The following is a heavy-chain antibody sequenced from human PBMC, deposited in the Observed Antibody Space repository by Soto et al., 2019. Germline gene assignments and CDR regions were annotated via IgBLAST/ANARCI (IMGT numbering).Heavy chain of an antibody. CDR2: ISSSGSTI. D-gene: IGHD2-2*01. CDR1: GFTFSDYY. CDR3: ARDSVHAPPYYYYYMDV. Sequence: QVQLVESGGGLVKPGGSLRLSCAASGFTFSDYYMSWIRQAPGKGLEWVSYISSSGSTIYYADSVKGRFTISRDNAKNYLYLQMKSLRAEDTAVYYCARDSVHAPPYYYYYMDVWGKGTTVTVSS. V-gene: IGHV3-11*01. J-gene: IGHJ6*03.